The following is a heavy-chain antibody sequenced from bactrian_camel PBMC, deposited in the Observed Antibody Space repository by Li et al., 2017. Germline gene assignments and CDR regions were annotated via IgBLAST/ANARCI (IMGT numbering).Heavy chain of an antibody. J-gene: IGHJ4*01. Sequence: HVQLVESGGGLVQPGGSPTLTCAVSGLRFSDAFMVWLRQAPGKGLEWVSTIYNDGSYTYYADSVKGRFTISRDNAKNIIYLQMSSLTPDDTAMYYCAAGTRIIVGDYCDGITDWGQGTQVTVS. D-gene: IGHD3*01. CDR3: AAGTRIIVGDYCDGITD. CDR2: IYNDGSYT. CDR1: GLRFSDAF. V-gene: IGHV3S6*01.